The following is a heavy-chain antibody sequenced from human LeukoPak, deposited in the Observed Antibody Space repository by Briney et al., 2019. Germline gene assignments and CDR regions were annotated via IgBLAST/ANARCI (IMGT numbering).Heavy chain of an antibody. Sequence: PGGSLRLSCAASGITVSTNYMSWVRQAPGKGLEWVSIIYSGGATFYADSVKGRFTISRENSKNTLWLQMNSLRAEDTAVYYCAGLHYDVLTGPFDYWGQGTLVTVSS. CDR2: IYSGGAT. D-gene: IGHD3-9*01. CDR1: GITVSTNY. J-gene: IGHJ4*02. CDR3: AGLHYDVLTGPFDY. V-gene: IGHV3-66*04.